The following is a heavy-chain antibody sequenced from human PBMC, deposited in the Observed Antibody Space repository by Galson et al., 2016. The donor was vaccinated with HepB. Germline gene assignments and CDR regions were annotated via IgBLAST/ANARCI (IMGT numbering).Heavy chain of an antibody. Sequence: SETLSLTCTVSGGSISTRTYYWVWIRQPPGKGLEWIGSINYSGNTYYNPSLKSRVTISVDTSKNQVSLRLSSVTAADTAVYYCATQGHMGDFTYFLWAFWGQGALVTVSS. J-gene: IGHJ4*02. CDR1: GGSISTRTYY. D-gene: IGHD3-16*01. CDR3: ATQGHMGDFTYFLWAF. CDR2: INYSGNT. V-gene: IGHV4-39*01.